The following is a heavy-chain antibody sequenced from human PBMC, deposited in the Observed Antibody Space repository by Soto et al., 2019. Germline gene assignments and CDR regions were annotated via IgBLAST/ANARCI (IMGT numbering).Heavy chain of an antibody. Sequence: PVGSLRLSCAASGFTFTRYSMNWVRQAPGKGLEWVSSISSTTNYIYYADSMKGRFTVSRDNAKNSVYLEMNSLSAEDTALYYCARESGDLTSNFDYWGQGTLVTVSS. J-gene: IGHJ4*02. D-gene: IGHD3-10*01. CDR3: ARESGDLTSNFDY. CDR1: GFTFTRYS. V-gene: IGHV3-21*01. CDR2: ISSTTNYI.